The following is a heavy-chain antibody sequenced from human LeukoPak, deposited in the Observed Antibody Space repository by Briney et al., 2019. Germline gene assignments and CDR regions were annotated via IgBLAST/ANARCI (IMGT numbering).Heavy chain of an antibody. CDR2: ISAYNGNT. CDR3: ARAELVYCSGGSCYSRAHDY. J-gene: IGHJ4*02. D-gene: IGHD2-15*01. V-gene: IGHV1-18*01. CDR1: GYTFTSYG. Sequence: GASVKVSCKASGYTFTSYGISWVRQAPGQGLEWMGWISAYNGNTNYAQKLQGRVTMTTDTSTSTAYMELRSLRSDDTAVYYCARAELVYCSGGSCYSRAHDYWGQRTLVTVSS.